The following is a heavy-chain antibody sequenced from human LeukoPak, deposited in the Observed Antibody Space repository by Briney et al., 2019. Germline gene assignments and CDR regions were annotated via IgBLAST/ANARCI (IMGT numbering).Heavy chain of an antibody. CDR3: ARAGRVGDSSGYYYYYGMDV. V-gene: IGHV4-59*01. CDR1: GGSISSYY. D-gene: IGHD3-22*01. CDR2: IYYSGST. J-gene: IGHJ6*02. Sequence: PSETLSLTCTVSGGSISSYYWSWIRQPPGKGLEWIGYIYYSGSTNYNPSLKSRVTISVDTSKNQFSLKLSSVTAADTAVYYCARAGRVGDSSGYYYYYGMDVWGQGTTVTVSS.